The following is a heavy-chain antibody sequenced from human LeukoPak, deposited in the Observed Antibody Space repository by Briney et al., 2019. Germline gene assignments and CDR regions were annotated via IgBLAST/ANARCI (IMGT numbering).Heavy chain of an antibody. CDR3: AKASPYSRNY. CDR2: ISGSGGST. CDR1: GFTFSNYG. Sequence: PGGSLRLSCAASGFTFSNYGMSWVRQAPGKGLEWVSAISGSGGSTYYADSVKGRFTISRDNSKNTLYLQMNSLRAEGTAVYYCAKASPYSRNYWGQGTLVTVSS. D-gene: IGHD6-13*01. J-gene: IGHJ4*02. V-gene: IGHV3-23*01.